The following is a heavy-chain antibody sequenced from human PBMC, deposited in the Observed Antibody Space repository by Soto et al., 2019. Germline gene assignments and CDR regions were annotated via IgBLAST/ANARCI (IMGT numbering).Heavy chain of an antibody. Sequence: GGSMRLSCAASGYTFSSYAMSWVSKAPGKGLEWVSAISGSGGSTYYADSVKGRFTISRDNSKNTLYLQMNSLRAEDTAVYYCPTDNSFLAAAASIDYWGQGTLVTVSP. CDR3: PTDNSFLAAAASIDY. CDR1: GYTFSSYA. J-gene: IGHJ4*02. V-gene: IGHV3-23*01. D-gene: IGHD6-13*01. CDR2: ISGSGGST.